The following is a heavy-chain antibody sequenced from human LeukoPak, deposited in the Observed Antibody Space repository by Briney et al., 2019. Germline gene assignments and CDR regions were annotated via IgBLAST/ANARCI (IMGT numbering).Heavy chain of an antibody. D-gene: IGHD5-18*01. CDR1: GGSISSGGYY. Sequence: PSETLSLTCTVSGGSISSGGYYWSWIRQHPGKGLEWIGYNYYSGSTNYNPSLKSRVTISVDTSKNQFSLKLSSVTAADTAVYYCARAALGYSYGYPHFDYWGQGTLVTLSS. V-gene: IGHV4-61*08. J-gene: IGHJ4*02. CDR2: NYYSGST. CDR3: ARAALGYSYGYPHFDY.